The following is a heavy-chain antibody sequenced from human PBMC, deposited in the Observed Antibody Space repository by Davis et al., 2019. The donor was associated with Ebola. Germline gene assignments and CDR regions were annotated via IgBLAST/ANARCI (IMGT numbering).Heavy chain of an antibody. V-gene: IGHV3-20*04. CDR3: ARGRRLRFSY. Sequence: GESLKISCAASGFIFGDYGMSWVRQAPGKGLEWVSGIDWNGGSIGYIDSVKGRFTISRDNAKNALYLQMNSLRVEDTALYYCARGRRLRFSYWGQGTLVTVSS. CDR1: GFIFGDYG. D-gene: IGHD3-3*01. CDR2: IDWNGGSI. J-gene: IGHJ4*02.